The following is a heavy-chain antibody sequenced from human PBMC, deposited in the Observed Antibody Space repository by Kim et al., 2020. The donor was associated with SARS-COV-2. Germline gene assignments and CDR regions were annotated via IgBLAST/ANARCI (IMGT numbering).Heavy chain of an antibody. V-gene: IGHV3-30*18. D-gene: IGHD3-22*01. CDR2: ISYDGSNK. CDR3: AKDFNGYYYDGHTSSPFDY. Sequence: GGSLRLSCAASGFTFSSYGMHWVRQAPGKGLEWVAVISYDGSNKYYADSVKGRFTISRDNSKNTLYLQMNSLRAEDTAVYYCAKDFNGYYYDGHTSSPFDYWGQGTLVTVSS. J-gene: IGHJ4*02. CDR1: GFTFSSYG.